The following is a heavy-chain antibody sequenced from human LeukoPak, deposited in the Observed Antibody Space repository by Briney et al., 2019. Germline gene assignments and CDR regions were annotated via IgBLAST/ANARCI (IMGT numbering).Heavy chain of an antibody. CDR3: ARQYNVGAYGMDV. V-gene: IGHV3-33*01. D-gene: IGHD1-14*01. J-gene: IGHJ6*02. CDR2: IWFDGSNK. Sequence: GGSLRLSCAASGFTFSSYGMHRARQAPGKGLAWVAVIWFDGSNKYYADSVKGRSTISRDNSKNTLYLQMNSLRAEDTAVYYCARQYNVGAYGMDVWGQGTTVIVSS. CDR1: GFTFSSYG.